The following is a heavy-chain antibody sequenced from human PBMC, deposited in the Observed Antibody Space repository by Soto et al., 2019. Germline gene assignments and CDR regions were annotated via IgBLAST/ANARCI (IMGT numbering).Heavy chain of an antibody. CDR3: ARYTPRGTYYDSSGYYYFDY. D-gene: IGHD3-22*01. CDR1: GGTFSSYA. CDR2: IIPIFGTA. Sequence: SVKVSCKASGGTFSSYAISWVRQAPGQGLEWMGGIIPIFGTANYAQKFQGRVTITADKSTSTAYMELSSLRSEDTAVYYCARYTPRGTYYDSSGYYYFDYWGQGTLVTVSS. V-gene: IGHV1-69*06. J-gene: IGHJ4*02.